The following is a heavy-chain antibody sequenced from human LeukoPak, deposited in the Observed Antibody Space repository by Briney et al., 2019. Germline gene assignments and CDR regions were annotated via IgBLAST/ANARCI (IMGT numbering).Heavy chain of an antibody. CDR2: INPSGGST. CDR1: GYTFTSYY. Sequence: ASVKVSCKASGYTFTSYYMHWVRQAPGQGLEWMGIINPSGGSTSYAQKFQGRVTVTTDTSTSTAFMELRSLRSDDTAMYYCARDDYRMSWRVTIFPAFDPWGQGTLVTVS. J-gene: IGHJ5*02. D-gene: IGHD3-3*01. CDR3: ARDDYRMSWRVTIFPAFDP. V-gene: IGHV1-46*01.